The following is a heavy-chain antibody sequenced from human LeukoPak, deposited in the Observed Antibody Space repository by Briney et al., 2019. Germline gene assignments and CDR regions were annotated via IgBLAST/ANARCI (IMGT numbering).Heavy chain of an antibody. CDR2: IYSGGST. D-gene: IGHD1-26*01. CDR3: ARDTGGSYYASFDY. Sequence: GGSLRLSCEASGFTFSRYGMSWVRQAPGKGLEWVSVIYSGGSTYYADSVKGRFTISRDNAKNSLYLQMNSLRAEDTAVYYCARDTGGSYYASFDYWGQGTLVTVSS. CDR1: GFTFSRYG. J-gene: IGHJ4*02. V-gene: IGHV3-66*01.